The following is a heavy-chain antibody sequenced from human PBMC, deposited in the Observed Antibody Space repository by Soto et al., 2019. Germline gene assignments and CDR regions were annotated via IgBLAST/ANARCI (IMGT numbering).Heavy chain of an antibody. Sequence: PGGSLRLSCAASGFTFSSYAMHWVRQAPGKGLEWVAVISYDGSNKYYADSVKGRFTISRDNSKNTLYLQMNSLRAEDTAVYYCARTTDRGATIFGVLSYYFDYWGLGTLVTVSS. CDR2: ISYDGSNK. D-gene: IGHD3-3*01. J-gene: IGHJ4*02. CDR1: GFTFSSYA. CDR3: ARTTDRGATIFGVLSYYFDY. V-gene: IGHV3-30-3*01.